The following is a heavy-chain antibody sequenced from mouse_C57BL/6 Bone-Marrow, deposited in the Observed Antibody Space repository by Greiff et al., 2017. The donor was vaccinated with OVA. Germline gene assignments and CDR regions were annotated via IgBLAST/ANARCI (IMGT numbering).Heavy chain of an antibody. V-gene: IGHV2-6-1*01. Sequence: QVQLKQSGPGLVAPSQSLSITCTVSGFSLTSYGVHWVRQPPGKGLEWLVVIWSDGSTTYNSALKSRLSISKDNSKSQVFLKMNSLQTDDTAMYYCARHIGRVYGNYELAYWGQGTLVTVSA. CDR2: IWSDGST. CDR1: GFSLTSYG. J-gene: IGHJ3*01. CDR3: ARHIGRVYGNYELAY. D-gene: IGHD2-1*01.